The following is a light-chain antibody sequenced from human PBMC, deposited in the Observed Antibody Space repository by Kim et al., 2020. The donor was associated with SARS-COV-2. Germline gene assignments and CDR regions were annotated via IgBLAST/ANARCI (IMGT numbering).Light chain of an antibody. V-gene: IGKV3-15*01. CDR2: VES. CDR1: QSVSSN. Sequence: EIVMTQSPATLSVSPGDRVTLSCRASQSVSSNLAWYQQTPGQGPRLLVYVESTRATGIPARFSGSGSGTEFTLTISRLQSDDFAIYYGRLYNDRPPITFDQATLLEIK. CDR3: RLYNDRPPIT. J-gene: IGKJ5*01.